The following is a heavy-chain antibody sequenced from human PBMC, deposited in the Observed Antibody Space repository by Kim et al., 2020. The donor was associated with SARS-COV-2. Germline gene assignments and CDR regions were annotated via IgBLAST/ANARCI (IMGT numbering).Heavy chain of an antibody. CDR1: GFTFSSYG. Sequence: GGSLRLSCAASGFTFSSYGMHWVRQAPGKGLEWVAVISYDGSNKYYADSVKGRFTISRDNSKNTLYLQMNSLRAEDTAVYYCAKEGEVQLWPHYYYGMDVWGQATTVTVSS. D-gene: IGHD5-18*01. J-gene: IGHJ6*02. V-gene: IGHV3-30*18. CDR2: ISYDGSNK. CDR3: AKEGEVQLWPHYYYGMDV.